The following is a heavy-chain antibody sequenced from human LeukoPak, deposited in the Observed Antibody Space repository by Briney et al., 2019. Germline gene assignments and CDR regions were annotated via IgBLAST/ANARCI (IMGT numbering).Heavy chain of an antibody. Sequence: GGSLRLSCVGSGFSLEDFAMHWVRQVPGKGLEWVSSISWDSGSQAYADSVKGRFTISRDNTKSSLYLDMTSLTAEDTATYFCARTRPGVVFNYFDYWGQGVLVPVSS. CDR3: ARTRPGVVFNYFDY. D-gene: IGHD1-1*01. V-gene: IGHV3-9*01. CDR1: GFSLEDFA. CDR2: ISWDSGSQ. J-gene: IGHJ4*02.